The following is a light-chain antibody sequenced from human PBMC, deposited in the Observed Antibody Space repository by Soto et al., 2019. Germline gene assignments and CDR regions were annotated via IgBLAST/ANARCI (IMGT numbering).Light chain of an antibody. CDR2: DAS. CDR3: QQYNSYPWT. J-gene: IGKJ1*01. V-gene: IGKV1-5*01. CDR1: QSISRG. Sequence: IQMTQSPSTLSASVGDRVTITCRASQSISRGLAWYQQKPGKAPKLLIYDASSLESGVPSRFSGSGSGTEFTLTISSLQPDDFATYYCQQYNSYPWTFGQGTKVEIK.